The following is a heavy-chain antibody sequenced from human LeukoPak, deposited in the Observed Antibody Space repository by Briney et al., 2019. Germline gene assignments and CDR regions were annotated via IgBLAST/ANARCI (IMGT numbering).Heavy chain of an antibody. J-gene: IGHJ3*01. V-gene: IGHV3-74*01. D-gene: IGHD2-2*01. CDR3: ARTEYCSPTSCKYASF. Sequence: GGSLRLSCAASGFTFSSNRMHWVRQAPGKGLVWVSQINSDGTSTNYADSVKGRFTISRDNAKNTLYLQMNSLRVEDTAVYYCARTEYCSPTSCKYASFWGQGTMVTVSS. CDR2: INSDGTST. CDR1: GFTFSSNR.